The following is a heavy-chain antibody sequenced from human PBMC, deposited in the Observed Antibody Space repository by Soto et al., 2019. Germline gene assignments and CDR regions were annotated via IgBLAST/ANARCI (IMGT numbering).Heavy chain of an antibody. Sequence: EVQLVESGGGFIQPGGSLRLSCAASGLPISNAWMNWVRQAPGKGLEWVGRIKTKSEGGPTDYAAAVKGRFTVSRDDSKNTLYLQMNRLKTEDTAVYYCTTGSVEGVWGQGTKVTVSS. V-gene: IGHV3-15*07. CDR1: GLPISNAW. CDR2: IKTKSEGGPT. J-gene: IGHJ6*02. CDR3: TTGSVEGV.